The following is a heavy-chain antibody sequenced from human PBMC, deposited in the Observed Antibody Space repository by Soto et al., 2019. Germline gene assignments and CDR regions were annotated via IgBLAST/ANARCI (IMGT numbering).Heavy chain of an antibody. Sequence: QVTLKESGPVLVKPTETLTLTCTVSGFSLNNERMGVSWIRQPPGKALEWLAHIFSNDEESYSTSLRSRLTISRDTSKSQVVLTMTNMDPVDTATYRCARIRYNDYVQWTCDLWGRGTLVTVSA. D-gene: IGHD4-17*01. CDR2: IFSNDEE. V-gene: IGHV2-26*01. CDR1: GFSLNNERMG. CDR3: ARIRYNDYVQWTCDL. J-gene: IGHJ2*01.